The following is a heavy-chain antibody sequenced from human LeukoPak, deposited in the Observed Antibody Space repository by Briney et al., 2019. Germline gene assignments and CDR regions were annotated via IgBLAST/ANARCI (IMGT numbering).Heavy chain of an antibody. D-gene: IGHD3-10*01. Sequence: GGSLRLSCAASGFTFSDYYMSWIRQAPGKGLEWVSYISTSGSTIYHADSVKGRFTISRDNAKNSLYLQMNSLRAEDTAVYYCARYAFGAYYYGMDVWGQGTTVTVSS. CDR2: ISTSGSTI. V-gene: IGHV3-11*01. J-gene: IGHJ6*02. CDR3: ARYAFGAYYYGMDV. CDR1: GFTFSDYY.